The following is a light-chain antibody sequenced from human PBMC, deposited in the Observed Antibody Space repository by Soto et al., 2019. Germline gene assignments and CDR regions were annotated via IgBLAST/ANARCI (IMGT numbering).Light chain of an antibody. J-gene: IGLJ3*02. CDR2: EVN. CDR3: SAYAGTNNMGV. Sequence: QSALTQPPSASGSPGQSVTISCTGTSRDLGGSNFVAWYQQHPGKAPKLIIYEVNKRPSGVPDRFSGSKSGNTASLTVSGLQADDEGDYYCSAYAGTNNMGVFGGGTKVTVL. V-gene: IGLV2-8*01. CDR1: SRDLGGSNF.